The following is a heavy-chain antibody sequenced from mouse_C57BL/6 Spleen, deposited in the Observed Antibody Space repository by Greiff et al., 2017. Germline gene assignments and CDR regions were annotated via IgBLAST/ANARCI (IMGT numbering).Heavy chain of an antibody. V-gene: IGHV1-54*01. Sequence: VQLQQSGAELVRPGTSVKVSCKASGYAFTNYLIEWVKQRPGQGLEWIGVINPGSGGTNYNEKFKGKATLTADKSSSTAYMQLSSLTSEDSAVYFCARGGGGSSFYFDYWGQGTTLTVSS. CDR2: INPGSGGT. D-gene: IGHD1-1*01. CDR1: GYAFTNYL. J-gene: IGHJ2*01. CDR3: ARGGGGSSFYFDY.